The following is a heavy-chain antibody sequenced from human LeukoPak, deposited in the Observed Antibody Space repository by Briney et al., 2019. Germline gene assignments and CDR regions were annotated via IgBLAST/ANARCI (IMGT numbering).Heavy chain of an antibody. D-gene: IGHD2/OR15-2a*01. J-gene: IGHJ4*02. CDR2: IYTSGST. V-gene: IGHV4-61*02. Sequence: SETLSLTCTVSGDSISRGSYYWSWIRQPAGKGLEWIGRIYTSGSTYYNPSLKSRVTISVDTSKNQFSLKLSSVTAADTAVYYCAREGTTRKKGVDYWGQGTLVTVSS. CDR1: GDSISRGSYY. CDR3: AREGTTRKKGVDY.